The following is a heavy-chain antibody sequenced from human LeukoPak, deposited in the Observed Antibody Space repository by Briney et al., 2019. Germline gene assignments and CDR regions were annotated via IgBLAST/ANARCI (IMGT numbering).Heavy chain of an antibody. D-gene: IGHD6-6*01. CDR3: AREYSSSSLDY. CDR2: IYYSGST. J-gene: IGHJ4*02. Sequence: SETLSLTCTVSGGSISSSSYYWGWIRQPPGKGLEWIGSIYYSGSTYYNPSLKSRVTISVDTSKNQFSLKLSSVTAADTAVYYCAREYSSSSLDYWGQGTLVTVSS. V-gene: IGHV4-39*02. CDR1: GGSISSSSYY.